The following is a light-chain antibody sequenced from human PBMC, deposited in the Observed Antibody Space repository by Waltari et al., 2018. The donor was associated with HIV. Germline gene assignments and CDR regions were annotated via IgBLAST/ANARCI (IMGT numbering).Light chain of an antibody. Sequence: DIVLTQSPGTLSLSPGQRATLSCRTSQNFAATYIAWYQQKPGQGPRLLIYDTSARATGIPDRFSGSGSGTHFTRTISRLEAEDFAIYYCQQYAASPFTFGPGTKLDLK. CDR1: QNFAATY. V-gene: IGKV3-20*01. CDR2: DTS. J-gene: IGKJ3*01. CDR3: QQYAASPFT.